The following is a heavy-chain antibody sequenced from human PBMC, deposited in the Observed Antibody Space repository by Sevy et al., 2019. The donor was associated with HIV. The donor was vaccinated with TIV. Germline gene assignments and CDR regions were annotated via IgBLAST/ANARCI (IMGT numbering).Heavy chain of an antibody. CDR1: GFAFSTYG. D-gene: IGHD3-22*01. Sequence: GGSLRLSCAASGFAFSTYGMHWVRQAPGEGLEWVAVIWFDGSKKYYADSVKGRFTISRDNSKNTLYLQMNSLRAEDTAVYYCARGRYFDSSGYYFHWGQGILVTVSS. V-gene: IGHV3-33*01. J-gene: IGHJ1*01. CDR3: ARGRYFDSSGYYFH. CDR2: IWFDGSKK.